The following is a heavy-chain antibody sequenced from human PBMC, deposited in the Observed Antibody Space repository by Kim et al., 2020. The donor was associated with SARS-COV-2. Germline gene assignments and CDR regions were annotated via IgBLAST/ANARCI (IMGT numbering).Heavy chain of an antibody. J-gene: IGHJ4*02. V-gene: IGHV3-23*01. Sequence: GGSLRLSCAASEFAFSSYTMSWVRQAPGKGLESVSVITAGGGTTYYADSVKGRFIISRDNSKTTLYLQMNRLRAEDTALYFCAKREVYRGLDFWGQGTLVTVSS. CDR1: EFAFSSYT. D-gene: IGHD4-4*01. CDR3: AKREVYRGLDF. CDR2: ITAGGGTT.